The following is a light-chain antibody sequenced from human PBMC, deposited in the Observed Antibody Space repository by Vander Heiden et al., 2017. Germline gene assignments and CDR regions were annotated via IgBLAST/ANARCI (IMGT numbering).Light chain of an antibody. CDR2: DVT. V-gene: IGLV2-11*01. CDR3: CSHAGSYTLV. Sequence: QSALTQPRSVSGSPGQSVTISCTGSSSDVGGYDSVSWYQQHPGTAPKLMIYDVTERPSGVPDRFSGSKSGNTASLTISGLQADDEANYYCCSHAGSYTLVFGGGTKLTVL. CDR1: SSDVGGYDS. J-gene: IGLJ2*01.